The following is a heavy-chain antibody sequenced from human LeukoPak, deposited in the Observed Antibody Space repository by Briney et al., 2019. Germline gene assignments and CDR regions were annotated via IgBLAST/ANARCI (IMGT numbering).Heavy chain of an antibody. D-gene: IGHD6-19*01. CDR1: GDSVSSNSAA. V-gene: IGHV6-1*01. CDR3: ARDGHKIAVAGTSTFDY. Sequence: SQTLSLTCAISGDSVSSNSAAWNWIRQSPSRGLEWLGRTYYRSKWYNDYAVSVKSRITINPDTSKNQFSLQLNSVTPEDTAVYYCARDGHKIAVAGTSTFDYWAKETLVTVS. CDR2: TYYRSKWYN. J-gene: IGHJ4*02.